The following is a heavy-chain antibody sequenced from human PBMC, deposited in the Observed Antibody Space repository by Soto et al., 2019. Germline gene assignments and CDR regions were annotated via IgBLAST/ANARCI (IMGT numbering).Heavy chain of an antibody. CDR3: GTWGFGELRDFDY. D-gene: IGHD3-10*01. V-gene: IGHV1-18*01. Sequence: ASVKVSCKASGYTFSNFGLSWVRQAPGQGLELMGWISPYNGNTNYAQKLQGRLTMTTDTSTSTAYMELRSLRSDDTAVYYCGTWGFGELRDFDYWGKGTLVTVSS. CDR1: GYTFSNFG. CDR2: ISPYNGNT. J-gene: IGHJ4*02.